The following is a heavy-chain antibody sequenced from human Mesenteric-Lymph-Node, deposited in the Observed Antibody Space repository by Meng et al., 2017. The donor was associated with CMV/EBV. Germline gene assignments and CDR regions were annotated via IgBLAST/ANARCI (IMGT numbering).Heavy chain of an antibody. CDR1: GFTFSYYS. CDR3: ARDFHNSDY. J-gene: IGHJ4*01. Sequence: GESLKISCAASGFTFSYYSMNWVRQAPGRGLEWLSSISSSTTIIYYADSVEGRFTISRDNAKKSVYLQMNSLRAEDTAMYYCARDFHNSDYWGQGTLVTVSS. D-gene: IGHD1-20*01. V-gene: IGHV3-21*01. CDR2: ISSSTTII.